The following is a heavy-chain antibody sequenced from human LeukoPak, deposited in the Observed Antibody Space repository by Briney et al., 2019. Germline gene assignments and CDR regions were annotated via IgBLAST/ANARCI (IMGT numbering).Heavy chain of an antibody. CDR1: EFTSIDYT. CDR2: ISSRSSYT. CDR3: ARKVVGGPVGAFDI. J-gene: IGHJ3*02. Sequence: GGSLRLPGPASEFTSIDYTMTGTRKPQGKGLEWFSSISSRSSYTDYADSVKGRFTISRDNAKNSLYLQMNSLGAEDTAVYYCARKVVGGPVGAFDIWGQGTMVTVSS. D-gene: IGHD2-15*01. V-gene: IGHV3-11*03.